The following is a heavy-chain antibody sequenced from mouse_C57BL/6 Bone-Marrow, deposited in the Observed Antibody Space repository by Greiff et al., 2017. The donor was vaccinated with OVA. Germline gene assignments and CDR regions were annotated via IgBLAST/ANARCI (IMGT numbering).Heavy chain of an antibody. J-gene: IGHJ3*01. CDR1: GYTFTSYW. V-gene: IGHV1-52*01. CDR3: AREGIFYYGYDDGAWFAY. D-gene: IGHD2-2*01. Sequence: VKLQQPGAELVRPGSSVKLSCKASGYTFTSYWMHWVKQRPIQGLEWIGNIDPSDSETHYNQKFKDKATLTVDKSSSTAYMQLSSLTSEDSAVYYCAREGIFYYGYDDGAWFAYWGQGTLVTVSA. CDR2: IDPSDSET.